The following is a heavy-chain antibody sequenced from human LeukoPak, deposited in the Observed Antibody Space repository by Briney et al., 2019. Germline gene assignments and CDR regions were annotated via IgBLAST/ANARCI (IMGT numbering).Heavy chain of an antibody. J-gene: IGHJ4*02. CDR1: GGSFSGYY. V-gene: IGHV4-34*01. CDR2: INHSGST. D-gene: IGHD1-14*01. CDR3: ARDQGSIILGYFDY. Sequence: SETLSLTCAVYGGSFSGYYWSWIRQPPEKGLEWIGEINHSGSTNYNPSLKSRVTISVDTSKNQFSLKLSSVTAADTAVYYCARDQGSIILGYFDYWGQGTLVTVSS.